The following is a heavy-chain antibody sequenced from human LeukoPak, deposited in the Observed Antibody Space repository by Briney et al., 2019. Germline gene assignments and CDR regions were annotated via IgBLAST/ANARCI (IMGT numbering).Heavy chain of an antibody. V-gene: IGHV3-33*03. D-gene: IGHD6-13*01. CDR2: IWYEGTNT. Sequence: GGSLRLSCAASGFTFSTYGMHWVRQAPGKGLEWVAGIWYEGTNTNYADSVKGRITISRDNSKNTLYLQMDSLRPEDTAVYYCAKDLPPETGYTSSWIDSWGQGTLVTVSS. CDR1: GFTFSTYG. CDR3: AKDLPPETGYTSSWIDS. J-gene: IGHJ4*02.